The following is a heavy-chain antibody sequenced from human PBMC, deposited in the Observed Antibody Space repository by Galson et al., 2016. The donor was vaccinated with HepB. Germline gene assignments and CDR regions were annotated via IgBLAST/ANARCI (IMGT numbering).Heavy chain of an antibody. D-gene: IGHD1-26*01. V-gene: IGHV3-23*01. CDR2: ISGSASNT. CDR1: GFTFSSYA. J-gene: IGHJ4*02. Sequence: SLRLSCAASGFTFSSYAVSWVRQAPGKGLKWVSTISGSASNTYYADSVKGRFTISRDNSKNTPYLQMSSLRAEDTAVYYCAKDGGSYPYFFDYWGQGTLVTVSS. CDR3: AKDGGSYPYFFDY.